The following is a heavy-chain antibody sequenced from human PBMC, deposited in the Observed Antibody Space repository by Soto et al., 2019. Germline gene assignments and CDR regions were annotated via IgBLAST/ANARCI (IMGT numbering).Heavy chain of an antibody. Sequence: ASVKVPCKASGYTFTDYHIHWVRQAPGQGLEWMAWINPNNGATNSAKKFQGRVIMTRDTSIGTAYMSLSGLRSDDTAVYYCARSAKAMVLVYFDLWGRGTLVTVSS. J-gene: IGHJ2*01. V-gene: IGHV1-2*02. CDR2: INPNNGAT. D-gene: IGHD5-18*01. CDR3: ARSAKAMVLVYFDL. CDR1: GYTFTDYH.